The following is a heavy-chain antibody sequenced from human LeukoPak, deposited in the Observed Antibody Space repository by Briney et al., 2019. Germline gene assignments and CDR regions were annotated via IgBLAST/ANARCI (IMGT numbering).Heavy chain of an antibody. CDR2: INHSGST. V-gene: IGHV4-34*01. J-gene: IGHJ4*02. CDR3: ARVVGYYYDSSGYYFPQYFDY. CDR1: GGSFSGYY. Sequence: PSETLSLTCAVYGGSFSGYYWSWIRQPPGKGLEWIGEINHSGSTNYNPSLKSRVTISVDTSKNQFSLKLSSVTAADTAVYYCARVVGYYYDSSGYYFPQYFDYWGQGTLVTVSS. D-gene: IGHD3-22*01.